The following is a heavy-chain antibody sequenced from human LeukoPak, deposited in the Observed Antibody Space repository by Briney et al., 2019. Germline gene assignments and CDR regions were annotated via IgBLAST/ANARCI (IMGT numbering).Heavy chain of an antibody. D-gene: IGHD3-3*01. V-gene: IGHV1-69*05. Sequence: SVKVSCKASGGTFSSYAISWVRQAPGQGLEWMGGIIPIFGTANYAQKFQGRVTMTRDTSTSTVYMELSSLRSEDTAVYYCARANAPLYYDFWSGYPFDYWGQGTLVTVSS. CDR1: GGTFSSYA. CDR3: ARANAPLYYDFWSGYPFDY. CDR2: IIPIFGTA. J-gene: IGHJ4*02.